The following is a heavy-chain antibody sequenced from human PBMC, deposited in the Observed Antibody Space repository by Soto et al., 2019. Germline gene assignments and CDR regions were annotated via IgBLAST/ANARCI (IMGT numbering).Heavy chain of an antibody. Sequence: ASVKVSCKASGYTFTNYGISWVRQAPGQGLEWMGWISGYNGDTNYAQKLQGRVTMTTDTSTTTAYMELSSLTSDDTAVYYCARDSPASSWYSWVPKLSRNHHYHYYMDVRGKGTTVTVSS. D-gene: IGHD6-13*01. CDR3: ARDSPASSWYSWVPKLSRNHHYHYYMDV. V-gene: IGHV1-18*01. CDR2: ISGYNGDT. J-gene: IGHJ6*03. CDR1: GYTFTNYG.